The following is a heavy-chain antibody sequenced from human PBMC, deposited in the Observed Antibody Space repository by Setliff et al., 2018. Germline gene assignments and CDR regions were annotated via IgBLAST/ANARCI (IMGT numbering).Heavy chain of an antibody. V-gene: IGHV1-69*10. Sequence: GASVKVSCKASGGSFRTKGISWVRQAPGQGLEWMGGITPILGVPNYAQNFQGRVTITADTSTTTVYMELSSLRFDDTAVYYCARGVGYSGYDSSRGYASPQLVENWGQGTLVTVSS. J-gene: IGHJ4*02. CDR1: GGSFRTKG. CDR3: ARGVGYSGYDSSRGYASPQLVEN. D-gene: IGHD5-12*01. CDR2: ITPILGVP.